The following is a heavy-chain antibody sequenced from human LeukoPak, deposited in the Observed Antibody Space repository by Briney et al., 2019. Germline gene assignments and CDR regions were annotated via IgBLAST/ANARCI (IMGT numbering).Heavy chain of an antibody. D-gene: IGHD3-3*01. V-gene: IGHV1-18*01. CDR3: ARDLRGDYDFDY. Sequence: ASVKVSCKASGYTFTSYGISWVRQAPGQGLEWMGWISAYNGNTNYAQKLQGRVTMTTDTSASTAYMELRSLRSDDTAVYYCARDLRGDYDFDYWGQGTLVTVSS. CDR1: GYTFTSYG. CDR2: ISAYNGNT. J-gene: IGHJ4*02.